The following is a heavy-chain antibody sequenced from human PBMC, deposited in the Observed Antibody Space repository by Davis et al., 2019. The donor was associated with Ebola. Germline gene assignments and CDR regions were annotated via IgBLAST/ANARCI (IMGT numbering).Heavy chain of an antibody. CDR3: ARLGLGNGLDFDY. CDR1: GYSFTTYW. V-gene: IGHV5-51*01. D-gene: IGHD7-27*01. J-gene: IGHJ4*02. Sequence: GESLKISCKGSGYSFTTYWIGWVRQMPGKGLEWMGIIYPGDSDIRYSPSLQGQVTISADKSISTAYLQWSSLKASDTALYYCARLGLGNGLDFDYWGQGTLVTVSS. CDR2: IYPGDSDI.